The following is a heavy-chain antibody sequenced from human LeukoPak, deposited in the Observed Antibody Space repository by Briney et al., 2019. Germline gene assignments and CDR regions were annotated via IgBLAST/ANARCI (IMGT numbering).Heavy chain of an antibody. CDR2: IYYSGSI. J-gene: IGHJ4*02. V-gene: IGHV4-59*01. CDR3: ARVGATTFDY. D-gene: IGHD1-26*01. Sequence: SETLSLTCTVSGGSINSYYWNWIRQPPGKGLEWIGHIYYSGSINYNPSLKSRVTISIDTSKTQFSLRLSSVTAADTAVYYCARVGATTFDYWGQGTLVTVSS. CDR1: GGSINSYY.